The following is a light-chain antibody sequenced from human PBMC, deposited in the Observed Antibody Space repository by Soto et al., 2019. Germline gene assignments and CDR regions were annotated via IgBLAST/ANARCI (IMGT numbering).Light chain of an antibody. V-gene: IGKV3-15*01. Sequence: EIVMTQSPATLSVSPGERATLSCRASQSVSSSLAWYQQKRGQAPRLLIYSASTRATGIPARFSGSGSRTDFTLTISSLQSEDLAAYYCQQYHNWPPGTFG. CDR3: QQYHNWPPGT. CDR1: QSVSSS. J-gene: IGKJ1*01. CDR2: SAS.